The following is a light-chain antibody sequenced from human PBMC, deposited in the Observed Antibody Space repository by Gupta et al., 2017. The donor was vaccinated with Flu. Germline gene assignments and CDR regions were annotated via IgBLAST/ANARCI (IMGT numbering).Light chain of an antibody. CDR1: QSISSY. CDR2: AAS. CDR3: QQSYSTPIT. J-gene: IGKJ4*01. V-gene: IGKV1-39*01. Sequence: DIQMTQSPSSLSASVGDRVTITFRASQSISSYLNWYQQKPGKAPKLLIYAASSSQSGVPSRFSGSGSGTDLTLTISRLQPEDFATYYCQQSYSTPITFGAGTKVEIK.